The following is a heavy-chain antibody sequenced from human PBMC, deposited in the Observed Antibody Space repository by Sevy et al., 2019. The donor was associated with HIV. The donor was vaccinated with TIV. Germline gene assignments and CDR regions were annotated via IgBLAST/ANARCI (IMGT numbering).Heavy chain of an antibody. Sequence: GGSLRLSCAASGFTFSNAWMNWVRQAPGKGLEWVGRIKSKTDGGTTDYAAPVKGRFTIPRVDSKNTLYPQMNSLKTEDTAVYYCTTDVPLGYCSSTSCYPRIDDWGQGTLVTVSS. CDR2: IKSKTDGGTT. CDR3: TTDVPLGYCSSTSCYPRIDD. J-gene: IGHJ4*02. V-gene: IGHV3-15*01. CDR1: GFTFSNAW. D-gene: IGHD2-2*01.